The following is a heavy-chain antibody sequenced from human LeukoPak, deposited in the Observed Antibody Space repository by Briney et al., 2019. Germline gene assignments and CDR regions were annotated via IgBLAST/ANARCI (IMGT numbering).Heavy chain of an antibody. CDR3: ARIGYSSSSFDY. CDR2: IKQDGSEK. CDR1: GFRFSNYW. V-gene: IGHV3-7*01. J-gene: IGHJ4*02. D-gene: IGHD6-13*01. Sequence: PGGSLRLSCAASGFRFSNYWMSWVRQAPGKGLEWVANIKQDGSEKDYVDSMKGRFTISRDNTKNSVYLQVNSLRAEDTAVYHCARIGYSSSSFDYWGQGTLVTVSS.